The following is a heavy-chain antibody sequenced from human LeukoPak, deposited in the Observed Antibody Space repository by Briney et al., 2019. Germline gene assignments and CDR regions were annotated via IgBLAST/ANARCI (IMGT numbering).Heavy chain of an antibody. D-gene: IGHD1-26*01. CDR3: ARFSRVGATTDYFAY. V-gene: IGHV3-21*01. Sequence: KTGGSLRLSCAASGFTFSSYSMNWVRQAPGKGLEWVSSISSSSSYIYYADSVKGRFTISRDNAKNSLYLQMNSLRAEDTAVYYCARFSRVGATTDYFAYRGQGTLVTVSS. CDR1: GFTFSSYS. CDR2: ISSSSSYI. J-gene: IGHJ4*02.